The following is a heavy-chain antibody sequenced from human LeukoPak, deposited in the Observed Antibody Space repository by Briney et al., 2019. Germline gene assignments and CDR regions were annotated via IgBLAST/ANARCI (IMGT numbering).Heavy chain of an antibody. Sequence: SETLSLTCTVSGGSLSSHYWSWIRQPPGKGLEWIGYIYSSGNTNYNPSLKSRVTISVDTSKNQFSLKLSSVTAADTAVYYCARLFSGSLDYWGQGTLVTVSS. CDR1: GGSLSSHY. CDR2: IYSSGNT. V-gene: IGHV4-59*11. D-gene: IGHD1-26*01. CDR3: ARLFSGSLDY. J-gene: IGHJ4*02.